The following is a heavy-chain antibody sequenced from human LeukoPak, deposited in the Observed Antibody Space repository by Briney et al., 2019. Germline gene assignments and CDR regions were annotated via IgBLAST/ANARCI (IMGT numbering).Heavy chain of an antibody. Sequence: PGGSLRLSCAASGFSFSGSANHWVRQASGKGLEWVGHIRRKGNDYATAYTASVKGRFTISRDDSKNTAFLQMDSLKTEDTAVYFCARLGGSPPYFDYWGQGTLVTVSS. CDR2: IRRKGNDYAT. CDR1: GFSFSGSA. V-gene: IGHV3-73*01. CDR3: ARLGGSPPYFDY. J-gene: IGHJ4*02. D-gene: IGHD3-16*01.